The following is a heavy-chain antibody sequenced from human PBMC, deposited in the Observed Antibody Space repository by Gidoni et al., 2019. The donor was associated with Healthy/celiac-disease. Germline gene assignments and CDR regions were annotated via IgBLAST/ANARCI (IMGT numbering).Heavy chain of an antibody. CDR1: GYTFTSYG. J-gene: IGHJ5*02. D-gene: IGHD3-22*01. CDR2: ISAYNGNT. CDR3: ARAVAYDSSGYYFRFAGWFDP. V-gene: IGHV1-18*01. Sequence: QVQLVQSGAEVKKPGAPVKVSCKASGYTFTSYGISWVRQAPGQGLEWMGWISAYNGNTNYAQKLQGRVTMTTDTSTSTAYMELRSLRSDDTAVYYCARAVAYDSSGYYFRFAGWFDPWGQGTLVTVSS.